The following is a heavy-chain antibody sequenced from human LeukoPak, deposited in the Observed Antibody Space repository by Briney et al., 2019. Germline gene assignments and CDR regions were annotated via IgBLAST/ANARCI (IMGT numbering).Heavy chain of an antibody. CDR1: GGTFSSYA. Sequence: SVKVSCKASGGTFSSYAISWLRQAPGQGLEWMGRIIPIFGTANYAQKFQGRVTITTDESTSTAYMELSSLRSEDTAVYYCARHALIGDFWSGYFDYWGQGTLATVSS. CDR2: IIPIFGTA. CDR3: ARHALIGDFWSGYFDY. V-gene: IGHV1-69*05. J-gene: IGHJ4*02. D-gene: IGHD3-3*01.